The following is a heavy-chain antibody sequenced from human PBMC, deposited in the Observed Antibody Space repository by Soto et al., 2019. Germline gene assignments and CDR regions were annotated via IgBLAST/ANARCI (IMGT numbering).Heavy chain of an antibody. V-gene: IGHV1-69*02. CDR3: ARVGFMTTVTTHPLEYFQH. J-gene: IGHJ1*01. Sequence: SVKVSCKASGGTFSSYTISWVRQAPGQGLEWMGRIIPILGIANYAQKFQGRVTITADKSTSTAYMELSSLRSEDTAVYYCARVGFMTTVTTHPLEYFQHWGQGTLVTVSS. CDR1: GGTFSSYT. D-gene: IGHD4-17*01. CDR2: IIPILGIA.